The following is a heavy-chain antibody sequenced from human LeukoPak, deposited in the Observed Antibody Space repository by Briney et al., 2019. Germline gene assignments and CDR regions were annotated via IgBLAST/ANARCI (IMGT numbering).Heavy chain of an antibody. CDR2: IFYTGTT. CDR1: GGSISNYY. J-gene: IGHJ4*02. CDR3: ARGWGYFDY. D-gene: IGHD6-19*01. Sequence: SETLSLTCTVSGGSISNYYWSWIRQPPGKGLEWIGYIFYTGTTNYNFSLKSRLTISVDTSKNQFSLRLTSVTAADTVVYYCARGWGYFDYWGQGTLVTVSS. V-gene: IGHV4-59*01.